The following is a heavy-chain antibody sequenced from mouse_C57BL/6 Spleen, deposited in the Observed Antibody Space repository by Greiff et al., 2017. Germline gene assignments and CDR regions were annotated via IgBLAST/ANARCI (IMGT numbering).Heavy chain of an antibody. D-gene: IGHD1-1*01. CDR2: IDPSDSYT. V-gene: IGHV1-59*01. CDR1: GYTFTSYW. CDR3: ARSDYYGSSPGYFGV. Sequence: QVQLQQPGAELVRPGTSVKLSCKASGYTFTSYWMHWVKQRPGQGLEWIGVIDPSDSYTNYNQKFKGKATLTVDTSSSTAYLQLSSLTSEDSAVYYCARSDYYGSSPGYFGVWGTGTTVTVSS. J-gene: IGHJ1*03.